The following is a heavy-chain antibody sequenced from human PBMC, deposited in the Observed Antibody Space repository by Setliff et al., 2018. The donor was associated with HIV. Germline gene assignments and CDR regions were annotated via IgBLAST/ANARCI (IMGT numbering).Heavy chain of an antibody. Sequence: SETLSLTCTVSGGSIRSYYWTWIRQPPGKGLEWIGEIDHSGSTKYHASLKSRVTISIDTSKNQISLKLSSVTAADTAVYYCARGLNYYGSGSYLPLGYWGQGTLVTVSS. V-gene: IGHV4-34*01. CDR2: IDHSGST. CDR3: ARGLNYYGSGSYLPLGY. CDR1: GGSIRSYY. J-gene: IGHJ4*02. D-gene: IGHD3-10*01.